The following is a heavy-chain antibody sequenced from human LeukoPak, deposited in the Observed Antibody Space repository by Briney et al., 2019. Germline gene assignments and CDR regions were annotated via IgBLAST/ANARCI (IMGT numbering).Heavy chain of an antibody. V-gene: IGHV3-23*01. J-gene: IGHJ3*02. CDR3: AKNYPRHIVVVIRTGFDI. D-gene: IGHD2-21*01. CDR1: GFTFGDYA. CDR2: ISGSGGST. Sequence: GGSLRLSCTASGFTFGDYAMSWVRQAPGKGLEWVSAISGSGGSTYYADSVKGRFTISRDNSKNTLYLQMNSLRAEDTAVYYCAKNYPRHIVVVIRTGFDIWGQGTTVTVSS.